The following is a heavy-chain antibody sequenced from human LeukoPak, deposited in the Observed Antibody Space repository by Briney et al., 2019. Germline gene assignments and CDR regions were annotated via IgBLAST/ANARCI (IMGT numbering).Heavy chain of an antibody. CDR3: ARSARGFFNDAFDI. Sequence: GGSLRLSCAVSGFTFSSYAMNWVRQAPGKGLEWVSYISSSSRTIHYADSVKGRFTISRDNAKNSLYLQMNSLRADDTAIYYCARSARGFFNDAFDIWGQGAMVTVSS. D-gene: IGHD2/OR15-2a*01. J-gene: IGHJ3*02. V-gene: IGHV3-48*01. CDR2: ISSSSRTI. CDR1: GFTFSSYA.